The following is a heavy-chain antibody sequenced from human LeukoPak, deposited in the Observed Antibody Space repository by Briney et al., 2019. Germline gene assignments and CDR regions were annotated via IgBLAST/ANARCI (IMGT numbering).Heavy chain of an antibody. V-gene: IGHV3-21*01. CDR2: ITSTSSYT. Sequence: GGSLRLSCAASGFTFSNYSMNWVRQAPGKGLEWVSSITSTSSYTYYADSVKGRFTISRDNAKNSLYLQMNSLRAEDTAVYYCARHTLTTPDYWGQGTLVTVSS. J-gene: IGHJ4*02. CDR3: ARHTLTTPDY. D-gene: IGHD4-11*01. CDR1: GFTFSNYS.